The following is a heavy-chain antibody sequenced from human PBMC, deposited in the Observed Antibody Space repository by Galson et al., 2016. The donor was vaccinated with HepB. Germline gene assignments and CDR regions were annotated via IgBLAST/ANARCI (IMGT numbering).Heavy chain of an antibody. Sequence: SLRLSCAASGFSFNSYGMHWVRQGPGKRLEWVAVISYDGGKIYYADSVKGRFTISRDNSRSRLFLEMNSLRAEDTAVYYCVISIRGISVGPFDYWGQGTPVVVAP. CDR3: VISIRGISVGPFDY. CDR1: GFSFNSYG. J-gene: IGHJ4*02. D-gene: IGHD3-10*01. CDR2: ISYDGGKI. V-gene: IGHV3-30*03.